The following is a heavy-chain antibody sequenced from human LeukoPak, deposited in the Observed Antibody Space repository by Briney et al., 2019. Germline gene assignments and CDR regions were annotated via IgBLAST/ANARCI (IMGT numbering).Heavy chain of an antibody. CDR1: GFTFSSYS. Sequence: GGSLRLSCAASGFTFSSYSMNWVRQAPGKGLEWVSSISSSSSYIYYADSVKGRFTISRDNAKNSLYLQMNSLRAEDTAVYYCARDGGAVPAAPEDYWGQGTLVTVSS. CDR3: ARDGGAVPAAPEDY. D-gene: IGHD2-2*01. V-gene: IGHV3-21*01. CDR2: ISSSSSYI. J-gene: IGHJ4*02.